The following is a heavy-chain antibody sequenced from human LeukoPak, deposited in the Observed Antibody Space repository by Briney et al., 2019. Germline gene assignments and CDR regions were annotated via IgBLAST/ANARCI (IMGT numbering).Heavy chain of an antibody. CDR2: INPSGGST. CDR3: ARATDSEIVVVPWYFDY. CDR1: GYTFTSYY. Sequence: GASVKVSCKASGYTFTSYYMHWVRQAPGQGLEWMGIINPSGGSTSYAQKFQGRVTMTTDTSTSTAYMELRSLRSDDTAVYYCARATDSEIVVVPWYFDYWGQGTLVTVSS. J-gene: IGHJ4*02. V-gene: IGHV1-46*01. D-gene: IGHD3-22*01.